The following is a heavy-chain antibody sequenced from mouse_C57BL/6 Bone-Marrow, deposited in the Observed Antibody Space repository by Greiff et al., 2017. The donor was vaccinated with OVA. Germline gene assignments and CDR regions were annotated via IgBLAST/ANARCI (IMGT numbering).Heavy chain of an antibody. Sequence: VQRVESGPELVKPGASVKISCKASGYAFSSSWMNWVKQRPGKGLEWIGRIYPGDGDTNYNGKFKGKATLTADKSSSTAYMQLSSLTSEDSAVYFCARSITTVVEAMDYWGQGTSVTVSS. CDR3: ARSITTVVEAMDY. V-gene: IGHV1-82*01. J-gene: IGHJ4*01. CDR2: IYPGDGDT. CDR1: GYAFSSSW. D-gene: IGHD1-1*01.